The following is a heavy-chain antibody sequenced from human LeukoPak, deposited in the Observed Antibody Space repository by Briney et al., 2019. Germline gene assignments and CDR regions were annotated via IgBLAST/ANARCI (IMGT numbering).Heavy chain of an antibody. V-gene: IGHV4-59*01. Sequence: SQTLSLTCTVSGGSISSYFWSWVRQPPGKGLEWIGYIYYSGSTNYNPSLKSRVTISVDTSKDQFSLKLASVTTVDTAVYYCARDRWLGYWGQGTLVTVSS. CDR1: GGSISSYF. D-gene: IGHD5-12*01. CDR2: IYYSGST. CDR3: ARDRWLGY. J-gene: IGHJ4*02.